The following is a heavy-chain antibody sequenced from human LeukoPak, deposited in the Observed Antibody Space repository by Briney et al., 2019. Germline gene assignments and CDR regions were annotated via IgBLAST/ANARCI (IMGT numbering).Heavy chain of an antibody. D-gene: IGHD4-17*01. CDR1: GFTFSTYW. Sequence: GGSLRLSCAASGFTFSTYWMHWVRQAPGKGLVWVSRINSDGSTTHYADSVKGRFTISRDNAKNTLYLQTNSLRAEDTAVYYCARNFDYGDHLWGQGTLVTVSS. CDR2: INSDGSTT. J-gene: IGHJ5*02. CDR3: ARNFDYGDHL. V-gene: IGHV3-74*01.